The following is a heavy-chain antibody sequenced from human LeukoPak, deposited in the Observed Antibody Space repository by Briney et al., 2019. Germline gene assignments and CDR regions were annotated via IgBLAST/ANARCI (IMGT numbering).Heavy chain of an antibody. Sequence: PSETLSLTCTVSGGSISSYYWSWIRQPPGKGLESIGYIYYSGSTNYNPSLKSRVTISVDTSKNQFSLKLSSVTAADTAVYYCASGDSSALDAFDIWGQGTMVTVSS. CDR3: ASGDSSALDAFDI. V-gene: IGHV4-59*08. J-gene: IGHJ3*02. D-gene: IGHD6-19*01. CDR2: IYYSGST. CDR1: GGSISSYY.